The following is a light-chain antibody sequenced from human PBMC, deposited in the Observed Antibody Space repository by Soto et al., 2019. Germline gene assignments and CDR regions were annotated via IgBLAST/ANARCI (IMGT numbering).Light chain of an antibody. CDR2: AAS. CDR1: QDINKY. J-gene: IGKJ4*01. CDR3: QPTKGFPLT. V-gene: IGKV1-12*01. Sequence: EIQMTQSPSSLSASEGDRVTITCRASQDINKYLAWYQQIPGRAPKLLIFAASTLQSGVPSRFSASGSGTDFTLTVGGLQHEDAATPYCQPTKGFPLTFGGGTKVEI.